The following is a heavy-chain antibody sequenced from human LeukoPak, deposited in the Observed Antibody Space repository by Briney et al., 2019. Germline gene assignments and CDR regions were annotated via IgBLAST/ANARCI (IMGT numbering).Heavy chain of an antibody. D-gene: IGHD3-16*02. CDR1: GYTFTSYG. Sequence: ASVKASCKASGYTFTSYGISWVRQAPGQGLEWMGWISAYNGNTNYAQKLQGRVTMTTDTSTSTAYMELRSLRSDDTAVYYSARDGRGVWGSYRRALFDYWGQGTLVTVSS. J-gene: IGHJ4*02. CDR2: ISAYNGNT. CDR3: ARDGRGVWGSYRRALFDY. V-gene: IGHV1-18*01.